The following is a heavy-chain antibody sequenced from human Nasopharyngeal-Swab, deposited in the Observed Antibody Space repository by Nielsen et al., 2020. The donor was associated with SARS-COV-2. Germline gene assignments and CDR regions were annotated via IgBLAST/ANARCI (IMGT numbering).Heavy chain of an antibody. CDR3: ARVPISTGGYYYYYYYMDV. Sequence: WVRQAPGQGLEWMGRINPNSGGTNYAQKFQGRVTMTRDTSISTAYMELSSLRSEDTAVYYCARVPISTGGYYYYYYYMDVWGKGTTVTVSS. J-gene: IGHJ6*03. CDR2: INPNSGGT. D-gene: IGHD7-27*01. V-gene: IGHV1-2*06.